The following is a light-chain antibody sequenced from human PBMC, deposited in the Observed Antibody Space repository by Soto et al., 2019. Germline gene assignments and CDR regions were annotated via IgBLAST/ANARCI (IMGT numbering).Light chain of an antibody. CDR2: GVS. CDR3: HQYGTSPRLA. Sequence: EIVLTQSPGTLSVSPGESATLSCRASQSVNSHLAWYQQKPGQAPRLLIYGVSGRATGIPDRFSGSGSGTDFTLTISRLEPEDFAVYYCHQYGTSPRLAFGGGTKVEIK. V-gene: IGKV3-20*01. J-gene: IGKJ4*01. CDR1: QSVNSH.